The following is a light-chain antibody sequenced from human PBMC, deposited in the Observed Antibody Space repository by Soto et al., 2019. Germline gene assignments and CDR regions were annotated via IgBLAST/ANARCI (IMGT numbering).Light chain of an antibody. J-gene: IGLJ1*01. CDR3: ASYVGDSAYA. V-gene: IGLV2-14*01. CDR1: SSDIGAYDY. Sequence: QSALTQPASVSGSPGQSITISCTGTSSDIGAYDYVSWYQQRPGKAPKLMIYEVRYRPSGVSNRFSGSKSGNTASLTISGLQAEDEADYFCASYVGDSAYAFGTGTKLTVL. CDR2: EVR.